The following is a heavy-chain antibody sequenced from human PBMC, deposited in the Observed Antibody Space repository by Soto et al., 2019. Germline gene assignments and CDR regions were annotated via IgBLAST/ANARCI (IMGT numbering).Heavy chain of an antibody. D-gene: IGHD2-2*01. Sequence: QVQLVESGGGVVQPGRSLRLSCAASGITFSDYVMHWVRQAPGKGLDWVAVISFDGSNKYYADSVKGRFTISRDNSKSTLYLQMNGLRAEDTAVYYCAKSPLGCSSTPCYGTLDYWGQGTLVTVSS. CDR2: ISFDGSNK. J-gene: IGHJ4*02. V-gene: IGHV3-30*18. CDR3: AKSPLGCSSTPCYGTLDY. CDR1: GITFSDYV.